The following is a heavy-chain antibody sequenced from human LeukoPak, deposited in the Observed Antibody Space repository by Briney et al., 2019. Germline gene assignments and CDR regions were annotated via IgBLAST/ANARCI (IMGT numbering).Heavy chain of an antibody. CDR2: IYYSGST. CDR1: GGSINNGGYY. J-gene: IGHJ6*03. V-gene: IGHV4-61*08. Sequence: PSETLSLTCTVSGGSINNGGYYWSWIRQHPGKGLEWIGYIYYSGSTNYNPSLKSRVTISVDTSKNQFSLKLSSVTAADTAVYYCARGYGGNSPHYYYYMDVWGKGTTVTVSS. D-gene: IGHD4-23*01. CDR3: ARGYGGNSPHYYYYMDV.